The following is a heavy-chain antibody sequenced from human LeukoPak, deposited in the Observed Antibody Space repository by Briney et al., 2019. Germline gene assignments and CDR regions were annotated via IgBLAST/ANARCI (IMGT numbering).Heavy chain of an antibody. J-gene: IGHJ4*02. CDR2: ISAYNGNT. CDR1: GFTFSSYA. Sequence: GSLRLSCAASGFTFSSYAMSWVRQAPGQGLEWMGWISAYNGNTNYAQKLQGRVTMTTDTSTSTAYMELRSLRSDDKAVYYCARGSFSITATGPPDYWGQGTLVTVSS. D-gene: IGHD6-13*01. V-gene: IGHV1-18*01. CDR3: ARGSFSITATGPPDY.